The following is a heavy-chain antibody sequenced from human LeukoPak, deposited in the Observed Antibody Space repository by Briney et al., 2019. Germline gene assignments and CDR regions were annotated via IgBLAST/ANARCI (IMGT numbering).Heavy chain of an antibody. CDR3: ARDWDYGMDV. J-gene: IGHJ6*02. V-gene: IGHV3-21*01. Sequence: GGSLRLSCAASGFTFSSYSMNWVRQAPGEGLEWVSSISSSSSYIYYADPVKGRFTISRDNAKNSLYLQMNSLRAEDTAVYYCARDWDYGMDVWGQGTTVTVSS. D-gene: IGHD3-16*01. CDR1: GFTFSSYS. CDR2: ISSSSSYI.